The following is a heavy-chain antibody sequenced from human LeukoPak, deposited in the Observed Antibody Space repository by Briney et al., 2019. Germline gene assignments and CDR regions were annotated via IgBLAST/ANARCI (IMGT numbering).Heavy chain of an antibody. CDR2: ISSSSSYI. D-gene: IGHD3-10*01. CDR1: GFTFSSYS. CDR3: ARDPNHYGSGSPPDY. V-gene: IGHV3-21*01. Sequence: GGSLRLSCAASGFTFSSYSMNWVRRAPGKGLEWVSSISSSSSYIYYADSVKGRFTISRDNAKNSLYLQMNSLRAEDTAVYYCARDPNHYGSGSPPDYWGQGTLVTVSS. J-gene: IGHJ4*02.